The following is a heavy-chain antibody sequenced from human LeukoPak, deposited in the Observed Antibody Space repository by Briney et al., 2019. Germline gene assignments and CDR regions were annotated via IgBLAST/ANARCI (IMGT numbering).Heavy chain of an antibody. J-gene: IGHJ5*02. Sequence: SETLSLTCAAYGGAFSGYYWSWIRQPPGKGLEWIGEINHSGSTKYSPSLKSRVTISVDTSKNQFSLKLSSVTAADTAVYYCARESLTKNMVRGVTYIWGWFDPWGQGTRVTVSS. CDR1: GGAFSGYY. CDR2: INHSGST. D-gene: IGHD3-10*01. CDR3: ARESLTKNMVRGVTYIWGWFDP. V-gene: IGHV4-34*01.